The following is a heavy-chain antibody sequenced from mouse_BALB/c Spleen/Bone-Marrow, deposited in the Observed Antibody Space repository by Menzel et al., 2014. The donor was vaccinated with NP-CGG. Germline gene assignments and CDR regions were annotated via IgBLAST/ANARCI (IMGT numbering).Heavy chain of an antibody. Sequence: EVQLVESGGGLVQPGDSLRLSCATSGFTFSDFYMDWVRQPPGKRLEWIAASRNKAKYYTTEYSASVKGRFIVSRDTFQSVLYLQMNALRAEDTAIYYCARDVGYGNYFVYWGQGTLVTVSA. CDR2: SRNKAKYYTT. V-gene: IGHV7-1*02. J-gene: IGHJ3*01. D-gene: IGHD2-10*02. CDR1: GFTFSDFY. CDR3: ARDVGYGNYFVY.